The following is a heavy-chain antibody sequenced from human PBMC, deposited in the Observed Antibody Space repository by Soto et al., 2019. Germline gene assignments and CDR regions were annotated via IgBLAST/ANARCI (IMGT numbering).Heavy chain of an antibody. J-gene: IGHJ5*02. D-gene: IGHD4-17*01. Sequence: ASVKVSCKASGYTFITYYMHWVRQAPGQGLEWMGVINPSGGSTTYAQKFQGRVTMTRDTSTSTVYMELSSLRSEDTVLYYCARRGDYVTWFDPWGQGTLVTVSS. CDR2: INPSGGST. CDR3: ARRGDYVTWFDP. CDR1: GYTFITYY. V-gene: IGHV1-46*01.